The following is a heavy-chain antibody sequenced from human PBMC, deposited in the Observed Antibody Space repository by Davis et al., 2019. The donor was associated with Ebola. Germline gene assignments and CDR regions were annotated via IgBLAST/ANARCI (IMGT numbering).Heavy chain of an antibody. CDR2: ISYDGSNK. CDR3: ANRNNFWSGYFYYGFDV. CDR1: GFTFSSYG. V-gene: IGHV3-30*18. D-gene: IGHD3-3*01. Sequence: GESLKISCAASGFTFSSYGMHWVRQAPGKGLEWVAVISYDGSNKYYADSVQGRFTISRDNSKDTLYLQMNSLRADDTAVYYCANRNNFWSGYFYYGFDVWGQGTTVTVSS. J-gene: IGHJ6*02.